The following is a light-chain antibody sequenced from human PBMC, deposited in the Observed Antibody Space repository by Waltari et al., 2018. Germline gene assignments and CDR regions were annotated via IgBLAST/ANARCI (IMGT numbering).Light chain of an antibody. Sequence: QSVLTQPPSASGTPGQRVTISCSGSSSNIGSNTVNWYQQLPGTAPKLLIYSNNQRPSGVPDRFSGSKSGPSASLAISGLQSEDETDYYYAAWDDSLNGPVFGGGTKLTVL. CDR2: SNN. CDR1: SSNIGSNT. CDR3: AAWDDSLNGPV. J-gene: IGLJ3*02. V-gene: IGLV1-44*01.